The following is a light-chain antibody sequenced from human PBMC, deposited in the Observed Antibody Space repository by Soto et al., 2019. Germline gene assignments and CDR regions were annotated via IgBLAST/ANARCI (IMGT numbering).Light chain of an antibody. Sequence: EIVMTQSPATLSVSPGERATLSCRASQSVGSNLAWYQQKFGQAPRLLIYGASTRATGIPARFSGSGSGTEFTLTISSLQSEDFAVYYCHQYNNWPPLTFGGGTKVEIK. J-gene: IGKJ4*01. CDR3: HQYNNWPPLT. V-gene: IGKV3-15*01. CDR2: GAS. CDR1: QSVGSN.